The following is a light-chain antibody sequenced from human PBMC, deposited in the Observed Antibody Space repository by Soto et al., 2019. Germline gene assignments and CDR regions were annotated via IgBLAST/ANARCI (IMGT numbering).Light chain of an antibody. J-gene: IGKJ4*01. CDR3: QKRSNWPST. Sequence: EIVLTQSPATLSLSPGERATLSCRASQSVSSYLAWYQQKPGQAPRLLIYDVSSRATGIPARFSGSGFGTDFTLTIASLEPEYFAVYYCQKRSNWPSTFRGGLNVEI. CDR2: DVS. V-gene: IGKV3-11*01. CDR1: QSVSSY.